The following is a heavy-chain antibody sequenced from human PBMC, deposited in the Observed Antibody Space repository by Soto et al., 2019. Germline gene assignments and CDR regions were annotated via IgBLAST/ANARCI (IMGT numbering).Heavy chain of an antibody. CDR1: GYAFTSFG. CDR3: VRENWNYDYYYGMDV. Sequence: GPSVKVSCKASGYAFTSFGITWVRHAPGQGLEWMGWISAYNDNTNYAQKFQDRVTMTTDTSTSTAYMELRSLRSDDTAVYYCVRENWNYDYYYGMDVWGQGTTVTVSS. V-gene: IGHV1-18*04. D-gene: IGHD1-1*01. CDR2: ISAYNDNT. J-gene: IGHJ6*02.